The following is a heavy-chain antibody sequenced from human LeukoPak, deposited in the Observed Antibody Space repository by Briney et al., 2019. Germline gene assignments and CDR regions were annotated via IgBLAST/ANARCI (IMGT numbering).Heavy chain of an antibody. J-gene: IGHJ4*02. CDR2: INHSGST. Sequence: SQTLSLTCTVSGGSISSGSYYWSWIRQPPGKGLEWIGEINHSGSTNYNPSLKSRGTISVATSKNQFSLKLSSVPAADTAVYYCARSREWLRFFDYWGQGTLVTVSS. D-gene: IGHD5-12*01. CDR3: ARSREWLRFFDY. CDR1: GGSISSGSYY. V-gene: IGHV4-39*07.